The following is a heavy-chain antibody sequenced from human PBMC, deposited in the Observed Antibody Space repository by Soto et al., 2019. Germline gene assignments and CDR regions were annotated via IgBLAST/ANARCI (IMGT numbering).Heavy chain of an antibody. CDR2: IYYSGST. CDR1: GGSISSSSYY. V-gene: IGHV4-39*01. J-gene: IGHJ6*02. D-gene: IGHD3-3*01. Sequence: PSETLSLTCTVSGGSISSSSYYWGWIRQPPGKGLEWIGSIYYSGSTYYNPSLKSRVTISVDTSKNQFSLKLSSVTAADTAVYYCASSLYYDLWSGYYDYYYGMDVWGQGTTVPVSS. CDR3: ASSLYYDLWSGYYDYYYGMDV.